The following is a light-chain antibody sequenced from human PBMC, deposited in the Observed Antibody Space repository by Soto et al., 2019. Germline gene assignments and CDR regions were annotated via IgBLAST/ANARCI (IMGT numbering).Light chain of an antibody. CDR2: NAS. Sequence: EIVLTQSPGTLSLSPGERATLSCRASQSVTNFLAWYQQKPGQSPSLLIYNASHRATGIPARFSGSGSGTDFTLTISSLEPEDFAVYYCQQRYSGLETFGQGNEV. CDR3: QQRYSGLET. V-gene: IGKV3-11*01. J-gene: IGKJ1*01. CDR1: QSVTNF.